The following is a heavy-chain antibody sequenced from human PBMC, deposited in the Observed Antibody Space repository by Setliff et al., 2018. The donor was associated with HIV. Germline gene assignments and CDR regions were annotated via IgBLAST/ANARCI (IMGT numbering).Heavy chain of an antibody. CDR1: GGSISSDSSS. J-gene: IGHJ6*03. Sequence: SETLSLTCTVSGGSISSDSSSWTWIRQHPGKGLEWIGYIFNSGSTHYKPSLKSRLTISLDTSKSQFSLNLRSVTAADTAVYYCARDLSTDSSGPYYHMDVWGRGTTVTVSS. D-gene: IGHD3-22*01. CDR3: ARDLSTDSSGPYYHMDV. V-gene: IGHV4-31*03. CDR2: IFNSGST.